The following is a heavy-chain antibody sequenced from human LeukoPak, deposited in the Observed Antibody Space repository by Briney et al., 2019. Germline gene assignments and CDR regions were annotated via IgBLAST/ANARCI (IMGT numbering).Heavy chain of an antibody. J-gene: IGHJ3*02. CDR3: ARERWGDAFDI. Sequence: ASVKVSCKASGYTFTSYDINWVRQATGQGLEWMGWMNPNSGNTGYAQKFQGRVTMTRDTSISTAYMELSSLRTEDTAVYYCARERWGDAFDIWGQGTLVTVSS. CDR1: GYTFTSYD. D-gene: IGHD1-1*01. V-gene: IGHV1-8*01. CDR2: MNPNSGNT.